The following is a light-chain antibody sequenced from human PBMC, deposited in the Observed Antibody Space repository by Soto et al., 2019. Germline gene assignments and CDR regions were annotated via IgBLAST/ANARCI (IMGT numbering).Light chain of an antibody. J-gene: IGKJ4*01. CDR2: DAS. CDR1: QSVSSY. Sequence: EIVLTQSPATLSLSPGERATLSCGASQSVSSYLAWYQQDPGQAPRLLIYDASNRATGIPARFSGSGPGTDFTLTISSLEPEDFAVYYCQQRSNWLTFGGGTKVEIK. CDR3: QQRSNWLT. V-gene: IGKV3-11*01.